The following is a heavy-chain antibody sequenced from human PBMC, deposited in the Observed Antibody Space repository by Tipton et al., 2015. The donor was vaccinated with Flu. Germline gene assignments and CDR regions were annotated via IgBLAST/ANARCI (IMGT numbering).Heavy chain of an antibody. CDR2: ISSSSSTI. J-gene: IGHJ2*01. Sequence: SLRLSCAASGFTFSSYSMHWVRQAPGKGLEWVSYISSSSSTIYYADSVKGRFTISRDNAKNSLYLQMNNLRAEDTAVYYCARERLFAHCGGYAFFWFCELWGRGPLATVSS. D-gene: IGHD5-12*01. CDR3: ARERLFAHCGGYAFFWFCEL. CDR1: GFTFSSYS. V-gene: IGHV3-48*04.